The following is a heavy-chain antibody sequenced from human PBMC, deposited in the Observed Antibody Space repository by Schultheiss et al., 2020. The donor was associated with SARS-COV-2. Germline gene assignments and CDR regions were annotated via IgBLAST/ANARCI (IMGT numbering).Heavy chain of an antibody. D-gene: IGHD1-1*01. Sequence: GGSLRLSCAASGFTFSSYWMHWVRQAPGKGLEWVAVISYDGSNKYYADSVKGRFTISRDNSKNTLYLQMNSLRAEDTAVYYCAKDVTTGYYYYYGMDVWGQGTTVTVSS. J-gene: IGHJ6*02. CDR1: GFTFSSYW. CDR2: ISYDGSNK. CDR3: AKDVTTGYYYYYGMDV. V-gene: IGHV3-30*18.